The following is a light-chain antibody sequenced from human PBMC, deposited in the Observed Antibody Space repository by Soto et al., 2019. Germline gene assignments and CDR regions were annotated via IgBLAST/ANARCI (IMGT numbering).Light chain of an antibody. J-gene: IGLJ2*01. CDR1: SSNIGAGYD. CDR2: GNN. CDR3: QSYDSRLSVVA. Sequence: QSVLTQPPSVSGAPGQRVTISCTGSSSNIGAGYDVRWYQQLRGTAPKLLIYGNNNRPSGVPDRFSGSKSGASASLAITGLQAEDEADYYCQSYDSRLSVVAFGGGTKHTVL. V-gene: IGLV1-40*01.